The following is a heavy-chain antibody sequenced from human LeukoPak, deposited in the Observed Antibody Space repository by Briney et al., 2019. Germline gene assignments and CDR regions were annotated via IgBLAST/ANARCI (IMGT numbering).Heavy chain of an antibody. CDR2: ISSSSSYI. CDR1: GFTFSSYS. CDR3: ARDAYDFWSGYPQYYFDY. J-gene: IGHJ4*02. D-gene: IGHD3-3*01. V-gene: IGHV3-21*01. Sequence: PGGSLRLSCAASGFTFSSYSMNWVRQAPGKGLEWVSSISSSSSYIYYADSVKGRLTISRDNAKNSLYLQMNSLRAEDTAVYYCARDAYDFWSGYPQYYFDYWGQGTLVTVSS.